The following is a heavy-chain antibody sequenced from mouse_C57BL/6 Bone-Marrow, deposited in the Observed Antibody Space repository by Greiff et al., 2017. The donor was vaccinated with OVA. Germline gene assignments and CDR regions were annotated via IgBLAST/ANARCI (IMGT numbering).Heavy chain of an antibody. J-gene: IGHJ1*03. D-gene: IGHD2-12*01. CDR3: SRCGYYSYWYFDV. V-gene: IGHV1-7*01. CDR2: INPSSGYT. CDR1: GYTFTSYW. Sequence: VQLQQSGAELAKPGASVKLSCKASGYTFTSYWMHWVKQRPGQGLEWIGYINPSSGYTKYNQKFKDKATLTADKSSSTAYMQLSSLTYADSAVYYCSRCGYYSYWYFDVWGTGTTVTVSS.